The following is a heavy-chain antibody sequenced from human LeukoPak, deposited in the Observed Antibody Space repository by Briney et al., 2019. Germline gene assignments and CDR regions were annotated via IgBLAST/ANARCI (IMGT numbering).Heavy chain of an antibody. V-gene: IGHV3-7*05. D-gene: IGHD3-10*01. CDR3: ARDRGGQWVELLLDS. CDR1: GFTLSKNW. CDR2: IKPEGSPK. J-gene: IGHJ4*02. Sequence: GGSLRLSCAAYGFTLSKNWMTWLRQPPGKGLNSMDTIKPEGSPKYHQDPATGRFTISIDNAKNSPSLQMNNLRPKHTALYDCARDRGGQWVELLLDSWGQGTLVTVSS.